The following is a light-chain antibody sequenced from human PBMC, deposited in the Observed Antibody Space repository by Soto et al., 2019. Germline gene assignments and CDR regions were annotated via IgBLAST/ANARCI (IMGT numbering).Light chain of an antibody. J-gene: IGLJ1*01. CDR1: SSDVVGYNY. Sequence: SVLTRAGSVSRSPRQSRPISKTGTSSDVVGYNYVSWYQHHPGKAPKLMIFDVSNRPSGVSNRFSGSKSGNTASLTISGLQPEDEADYYCSSYTTSNTRQIVFGTGTKVTVL. V-gene: IGLV2-14*03. CDR2: DVS. CDR3: SSYTTSNTRQIV.